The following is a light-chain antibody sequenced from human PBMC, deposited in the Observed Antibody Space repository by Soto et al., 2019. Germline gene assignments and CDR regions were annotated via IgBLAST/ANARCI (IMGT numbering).Light chain of an antibody. CDR2: DAS. J-gene: IGKJ3*01. CDR3: QQRSNWPPFT. CDR1: QTVSFY. V-gene: IGKV3-11*01. Sequence: EIVLTQSPATLSLSPGDRATLSCRASQTVSFYLAWYQQKPGQAPRLLIYDASKRATGTPARFSGSGSGTDLTLTSRSLEPEDFAVYYCQQRSNWPPFTFGPGTKVDIK.